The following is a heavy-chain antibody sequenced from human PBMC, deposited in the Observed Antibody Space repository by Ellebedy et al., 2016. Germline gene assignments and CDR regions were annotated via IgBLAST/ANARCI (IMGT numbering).Heavy chain of an antibody. V-gene: IGHV1-8*01. CDR2: INPKSGNT. Sequence: ASVTVSCXASGYTFFIYDINWVRQATGQGLEWMGWINPKSGNTGYAQKFQGRVTMTRNTSITTAYLELSSLRSDDTAVYDCARGRNWFDPWGQGTLVTVSS. CDR3: ARGRNWFDP. J-gene: IGHJ5*02. CDR1: GYTFFIYD.